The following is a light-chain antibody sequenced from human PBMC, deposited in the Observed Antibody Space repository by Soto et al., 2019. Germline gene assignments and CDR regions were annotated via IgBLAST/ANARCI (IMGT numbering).Light chain of an antibody. J-gene: IGKJ4*01. V-gene: IGKV1-5*01. CDR1: QSINTY. Sequence: DIQVTQSPSTLSASVGDRVTITCRASQSINTYLAWYQQKPGKAPKLLIYDASNLESGVPSRFSGSGSATEFTLTISSLQPDDFATYYCHQYNSYLFTFGGGTKVEVK. CDR2: DAS. CDR3: HQYNSYLFT.